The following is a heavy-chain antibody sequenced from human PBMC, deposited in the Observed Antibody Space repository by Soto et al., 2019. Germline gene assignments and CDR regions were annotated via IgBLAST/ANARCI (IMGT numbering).Heavy chain of an antibody. CDR3: AREARGDRYNWFDP. CDR1: GGSVSSGSYY. D-gene: IGHD2-21*02. Sequence: PSETLSLTCTVSGGSVSSGSYYWSWIRQPPGKGLEWIGYIYYSGSINYNPSLKSRVTISVDTSKNQFSLKLSSVTAADTAVYYCAREARGDRYNWFDPWGQGTLVTVSS. CDR2: IYYSGSI. J-gene: IGHJ5*02. V-gene: IGHV4-61*01.